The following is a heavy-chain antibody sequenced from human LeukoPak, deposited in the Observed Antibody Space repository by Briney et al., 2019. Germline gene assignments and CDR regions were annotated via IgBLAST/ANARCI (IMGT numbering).Heavy chain of an antibody. J-gene: IGHJ4*02. D-gene: IGHD3-22*01. CDR1: GFTFSSYD. CDR2: IRPSGDNT. CDR3: AKVKGAWPDYYDSSGYYGGYFDY. V-gene: IGHV3-23*01. Sequence: GGSLRLSCAASGFTFSSYDMTWVRQAPGRGLEWVSSIRPSGDNTYYGDSVKGRFTISRDDSKNTLYLQMNSLRAEDTAVYHCAKVKGAWPDYYDSSGYYGGYFDYWGQGTLVTVSS.